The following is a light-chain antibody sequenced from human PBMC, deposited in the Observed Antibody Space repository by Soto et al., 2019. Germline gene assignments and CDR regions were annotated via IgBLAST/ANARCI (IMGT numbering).Light chain of an antibody. J-gene: IGLJ2*01. CDR2: NND. Sequence: QSVLTQPPSASGTPGQRVTISCSGSSSNIGANPINWYQQLPGTAPKLLIYNNDQRPSAVPDRFSASKSGTSASLAISGLQSEDEADYYCEAWDDSLYGAVLGGGTKLTVL. V-gene: IGLV1-44*01. CDR1: SSNIGANP. CDR3: EAWDDSLYGAV.